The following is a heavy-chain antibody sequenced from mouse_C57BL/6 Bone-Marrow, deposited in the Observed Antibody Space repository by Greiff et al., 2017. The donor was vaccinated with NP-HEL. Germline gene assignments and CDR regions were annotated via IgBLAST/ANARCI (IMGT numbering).Heavy chain of an antibody. CDR2: INPSSGYT. D-gene: IGHD2-3*01. Sequence: QVQLKQSGAELAKPGASVKLSCTASGYTFTSYCMNWLQQRPGQALEWIGYINPSSGYTKYNKKFKDKATLTADKSSSTAYMQLSSLTSEDSAIYYCARYYDRSYEYYFDCWGQGTTLSVSS. J-gene: IGHJ2*01. CDR3: ARYYDRSYEYYFDC. V-gene: IGHV1-7*01. CDR1: GYTFTSYC.